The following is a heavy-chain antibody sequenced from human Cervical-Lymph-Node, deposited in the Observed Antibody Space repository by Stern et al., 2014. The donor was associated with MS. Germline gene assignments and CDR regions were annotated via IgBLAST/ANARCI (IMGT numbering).Heavy chain of an antibody. Sequence: QVQLVQSGSELKKPGASVKVSCTASQYNLTTHAINWVRQAPGQGLEWMGWINPKTGNSTFAQGFTGRFVFSLDTSINTAYLQISSLKADDSAVYYCATWGSDISPPLVYWGQGTLVTVSS. CDR3: ATWGSDISPPLVY. V-gene: IGHV7-4-1*02. J-gene: IGHJ4*02. D-gene: IGHD3-16*01. CDR2: INPKTGNS. CDR1: QYNLTTHA.